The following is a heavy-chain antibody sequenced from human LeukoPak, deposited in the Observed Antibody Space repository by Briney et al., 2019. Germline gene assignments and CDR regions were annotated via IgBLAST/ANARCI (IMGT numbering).Heavy chain of an antibody. CDR2: ISAYNGNT. D-gene: IGHD3-3*01. Sequence: GSVKVSCKAFGYTFTIYGISWVRQAPGQGLEWMGWISAYNGNTNYAQKLQGRVTMTTDTSTSTAYMELRSLRSDDTAVYYCARDGPWGYDFWSGYYQGHGDYWGQGTLVTVSS. CDR3: ARDGPWGYDFWSGYYQGHGDY. J-gene: IGHJ4*02. CDR1: GYTFTIYG. V-gene: IGHV1-18*01.